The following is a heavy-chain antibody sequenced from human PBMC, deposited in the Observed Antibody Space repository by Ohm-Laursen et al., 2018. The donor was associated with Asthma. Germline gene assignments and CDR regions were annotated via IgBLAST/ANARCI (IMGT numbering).Heavy chain of an antibody. J-gene: IGHJ6*02. CDR1: GFTFRSYA. Sequence: RSLRLSCAASGFTFRSYAMHWVRQAPGKGLEWVAVISYDGSNKYYADSVKGRFTISRDNSKNTLYLQMNSLRAEDTAVYYCAGTRLRSGGQLDYYYGMDVWGQGTTVTVSS. D-gene: IGHD2-15*01. CDR2: ISYDGSNK. V-gene: IGHV3-30*04. CDR3: AGTRLRSGGQLDYYYGMDV.